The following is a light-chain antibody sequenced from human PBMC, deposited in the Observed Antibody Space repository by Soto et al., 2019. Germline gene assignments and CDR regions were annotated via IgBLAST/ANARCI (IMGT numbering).Light chain of an antibody. J-gene: IGKJ1*01. V-gene: IGKV3-20*01. CDR3: HQYAYAPWT. Sequence: EIVLTQSPATLSLSPVERATLSCRASQSVGRDYLAWYQQKPGQAPRVVIYNASNRASGIPDRFSGSGSGTDFTLTISRLEPEDFAVYYCHQYAYAPWTFGQGTKVDI. CDR1: QSVGRDY. CDR2: NAS.